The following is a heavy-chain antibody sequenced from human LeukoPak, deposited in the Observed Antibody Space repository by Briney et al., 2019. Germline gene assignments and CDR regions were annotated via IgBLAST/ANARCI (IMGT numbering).Heavy chain of an antibody. V-gene: IGHV1-69*05. CDR3: ARAGGAVAVQVGLDLRY. J-gene: IGHJ4*02. CDR1: GGTFSSYA. CDR2: IIPIFGTA. Sequence: PVKVSCKASGGTFSSYAISWVRQAPGQGLEWMGRIIPIFGTANYAQKFQGRVTITTDESTSTAYMELSSLRSEDTAVYYCARAGGAVAVQVGLDLRYWGQGTLVTVS. D-gene: IGHD6-19*01.